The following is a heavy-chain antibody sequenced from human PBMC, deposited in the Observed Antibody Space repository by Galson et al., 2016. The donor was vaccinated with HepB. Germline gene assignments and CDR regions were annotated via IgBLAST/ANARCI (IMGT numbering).Heavy chain of an antibody. Sequence: SLRLSCAASGFTFSSAWMSWVRQAPGKGLEWVGRIKSKTAGGAKDHATPVEGRFTIARDESKNTLYLQMNNLRAEDTGIYYCTTINGKGHFDYWGQGTRVTVSS. CDR3: TTINGKGHFDY. V-gene: IGHV3-15*01. CDR1: GFTFSSAW. CDR2: IKSKTAGGAK. J-gene: IGHJ4*02.